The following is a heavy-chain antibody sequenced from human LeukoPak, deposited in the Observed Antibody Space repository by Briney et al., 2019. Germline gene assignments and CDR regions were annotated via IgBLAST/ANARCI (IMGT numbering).Heavy chain of an antibody. CDR2: ISYDGSNK. CDR3: ARSWEVLQNFDY. CDR1: GFTFSSYT. V-gene: IGHV3-30*09. J-gene: IGHJ4*02. Sequence: GRSLRLSCAASGFTFSSYTMHWVRQAPGKGLEWVALISYDGSNKYYADSLKGRFAISRDNSKNTLYLQMNSLRAEDTAVYYCARSWEVLQNFDYWGQGTLVTVSS. D-gene: IGHD1-26*01.